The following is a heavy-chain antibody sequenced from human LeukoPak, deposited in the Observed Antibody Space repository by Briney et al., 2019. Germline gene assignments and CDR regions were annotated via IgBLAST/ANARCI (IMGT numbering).Heavy chain of an antibody. D-gene: IGHD1-26*01. Sequence: ASVQVSCKASGYTFTSYAMNWVRQAPGQGLEWMGWINTNTGNPTYAQGFTGRFVFSLDTSVNTAYLRISSLKAEDTAVYYCARGGANIVGATTDFDYWGQGTLVTVSS. V-gene: IGHV7-4-1*02. CDR1: GYTFTSYA. CDR3: ARGGANIVGATTDFDY. CDR2: INTNTGNP. J-gene: IGHJ4*02.